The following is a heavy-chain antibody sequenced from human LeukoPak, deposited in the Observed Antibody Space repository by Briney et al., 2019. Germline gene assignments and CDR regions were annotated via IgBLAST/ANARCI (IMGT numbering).Heavy chain of an antibody. CDR1: GYTFTDYY. CDR3: ARDQAFVYCSGGTCYDDY. V-gene: IGHV1-2*02. D-gene: IGHD2-15*01. J-gene: IGHJ4*02. Sequence: ASVKVSCKASGYTFTDYYMHWVRQAPGQGLEWMGWINPNSGGTISAQKFQGRVTMTRDTSINTAYMELSRLRSDDTAVYYCARDQAFVYCSGGTCYDDYWGQGSLVTVSS. CDR2: INPNSGGT.